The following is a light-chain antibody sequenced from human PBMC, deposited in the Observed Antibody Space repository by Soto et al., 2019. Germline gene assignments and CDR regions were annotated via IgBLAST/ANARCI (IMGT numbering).Light chain of an antibody. J-gene: IGLJ1*01. V-gene: IGLV2-14*01. Sequence: QSVLTQPASVSGSPGRSITISCTGTISDVGGYNYVSWYQQHPGKAPKLMIYEVSNRPSGVSNRFSGSKSGNTASLTISGLQAEDEADYYCSSYTSGSTFYVFGTGTKVTVL. CDR1: ISDVGGYNY. CDR3: SSYTSGSTFYV. CDR2: EVS.